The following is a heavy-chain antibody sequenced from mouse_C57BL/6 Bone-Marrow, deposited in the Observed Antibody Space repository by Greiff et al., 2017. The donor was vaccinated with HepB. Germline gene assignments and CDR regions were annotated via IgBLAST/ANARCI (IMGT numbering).Heavy chain of an antibody. J-gene: IGHJ3*01. CDR2: LYPGSGST. D-gene: IGHD4-1*01. V-gene: IGHV1-55*01. CDR3: GRREGNWAHFAY. Sequence: QVQLQQPGAELVKPGASVKMSCKASGYTFTSYWITWVKQRPGQGLEWIGDLYPGSGSTNYNEKFKSKATLTVDTSSSTAYMQLSSLTSEDTAVYYCGRREGNWAHFAYWGQGTLVTVSA. CDR1: GYTFTSYW.